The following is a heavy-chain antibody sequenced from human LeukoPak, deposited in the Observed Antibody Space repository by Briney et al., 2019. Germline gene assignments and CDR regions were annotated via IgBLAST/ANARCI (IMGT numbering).Heavy chain of an antibody. D-gene: IGHD3-9*01. CDR2: ISSDSSAI. Sequence: PGGSLRLSCAASGSTFSSYSMNWVRQTPGKGLEWVSYISSDSSAIYYADSVKGRFTISRDKAKNSLYLQMNSLRAEDTAVYFCARDLGLRYFDYWGQGILVTVSS. CDR3: ARDLGLRYFDY. J-gene: IGHJ4*02. V-gene: IGHV3-48*01. CDR1: GSTFSSYS.